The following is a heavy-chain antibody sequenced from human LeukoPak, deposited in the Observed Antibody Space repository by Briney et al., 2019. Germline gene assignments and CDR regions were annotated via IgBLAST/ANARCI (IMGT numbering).Heavy chain of an antibody. CDR2: ISAYNGNT. CDR1: GYTFTSYG. Sequence: ASVKVSCKASGYTFTSYGICWVRQAPGQGLEWMGWISAYNGNTNYAQKLQGRVTMTTDTSTSTAYMELRSLRSDDTAVYYCARGPSGWYGEYSFDYWGQGTLVTVSS. V-gene: IGHV1-18*01. J-gene: IGHJ4*02. CDR3: ARGPSGWYGEYSFDY. D-gene: IGHD6-19*01.